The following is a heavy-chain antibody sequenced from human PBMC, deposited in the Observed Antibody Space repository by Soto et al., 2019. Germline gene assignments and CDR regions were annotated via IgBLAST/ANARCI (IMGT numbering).Heavy chain of an antibody. J-gene: IGHJ3*02. CDR2: IIPILGIA. V-gene: IGHV1-69*02. Sequence: QVQLVQSGAEVKKPGSSVKVSCKASGGTFSSYTISWVRQAPGQGLEWMGRIIPILGIANYAQKFQGRVTITADKSTSTAYMELSSLGSEDTAVYYCARRRDYYGSGSYEAFDIWGQGTMVTVSS. D-gene: IGHD3-10*01. CDR3: ARRRDYYGSGSYEAFDI. CDR1: GGTFSSYT.